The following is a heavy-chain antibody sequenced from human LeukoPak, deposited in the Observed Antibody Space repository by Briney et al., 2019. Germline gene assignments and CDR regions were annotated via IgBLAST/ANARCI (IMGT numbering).Heavy chain of an antibody. Sequence: PSETLSPTCTVSGGSISRYYWTWIRQPAGKGLEWIGHINTSGSTSYNPSLKSRVTISVDKSKNQFSLKLTSVTAADTAVYYCAGDGYRTTWYYYWGQGTLVTVSS. CDR2: INTSGST. D-gene: IGHD6-13*01. J-gene: IGHJ4*02. V-gene: IGHV4-4*07. CDR3: AGDGYRTTWYYY. CDR1: GGSISRYY.